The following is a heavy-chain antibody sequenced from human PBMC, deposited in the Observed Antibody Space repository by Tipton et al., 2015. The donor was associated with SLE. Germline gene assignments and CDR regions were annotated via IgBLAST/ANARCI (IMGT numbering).Heavy chain of an antibody. V-gene: IGHV4-39*07. CDR3: ARGVAGYFYFCYMDV. CDR2: IHYSGGT. CDR1: GGSIGSNNYY. J-gene: IGHJ6*03. Sequence: TLSLTCTVSGGSIGSNNYYWAWIRQPPGKGLEWIGSIHYSGGTYYNSSLKSRVTLSLDTSKNQFSLSLTSVTAADTAIYYCARGVAGYFYFCYMDVWAKGTTVTIS.